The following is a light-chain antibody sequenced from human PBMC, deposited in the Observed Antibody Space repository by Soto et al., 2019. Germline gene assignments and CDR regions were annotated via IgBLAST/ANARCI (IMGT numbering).Light chain of an antibody. CDR3: QTWGIGMQV. V-gene: IGLV4-69*01. CDR2: LNSDGSH. J-gene: IGLJ3*02. Sequence: QSVLTQSPSASASLGASVKLTCTLSSGHSSYTIAWHQQQPAKGPRYLMKLNSDGSHNKGDGIPDRFSGSSSGAERYLTISSLQSEDEADYYCQTWGIGMQVFGGGTKLTVL. CDR1: SGHSSYT.